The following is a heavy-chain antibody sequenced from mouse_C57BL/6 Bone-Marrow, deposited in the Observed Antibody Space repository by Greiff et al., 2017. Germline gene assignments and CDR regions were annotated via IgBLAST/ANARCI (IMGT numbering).Heavy chain of an antibody. D-gene: IGHD2-14*01. CDR3: TYRNAAY. V-gene: IGHV6-6*01. CDR2: IRNKANNHAT. J-gene: IGHJ3*01. CDR1: GFTFRDAW. Sequence: EVKLQESGGGLVQPGGSMKLSCAASGFTFRDAWMDWVRQSPEKGLEWVAEIRNKANNHATYYAESVKGRFTISRADSKSSVYRQMNSLRAEDTCIYYCTYRNAAYWGQGTLVTVSA.